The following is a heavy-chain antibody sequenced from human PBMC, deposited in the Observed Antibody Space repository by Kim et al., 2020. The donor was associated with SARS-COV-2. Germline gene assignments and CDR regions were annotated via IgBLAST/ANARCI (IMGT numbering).Heavy chain of an antibody. Sequence: GGSLRLSCAASGFTFSSYAMHWVRQAPGKGLEWVAVIAYDGSNKYYADSVKGRFTISRDNSKNTLYLQMNSLRAEDTAVYYCMRDMGGIRVVWSDDCYY. D-gene: IGHD2-15*01. CDR1: GFTFSSYA. CDR2: IAYDGSNK. CDR3: MRDMGGIRVVWSDDCYY. J-gene: IGHJ6*01. V-gene: IGHV3-30*04.